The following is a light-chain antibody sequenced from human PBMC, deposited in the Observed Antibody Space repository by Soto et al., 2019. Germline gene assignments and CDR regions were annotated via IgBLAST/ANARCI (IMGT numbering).Light chain of an antibody. CDR1: QGMSSY. CDR2: AAA. CDR3: QQLNSYPRA. V-gene: IGKV1-9*01. Sequence: DIPLTQSPSFLSASVGDRVTITCRASQGMSSYLAWYQQKPGKAPKLLIYAAATLQSGVPSRFSGSGSWTEFTLTISSLTPEDFANYDCQQLNSYPRAVGPVTKLEIK. J-gene: IGKJ1*01.